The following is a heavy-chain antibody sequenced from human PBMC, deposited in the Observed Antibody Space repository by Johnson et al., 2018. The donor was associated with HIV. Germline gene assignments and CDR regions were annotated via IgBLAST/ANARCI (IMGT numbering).Heavy chain of an antibody. CDR1: GFTVGNEY. Sequence: VQLVESGGGLIQPGGSLRLSCAASGFTVGNEYMIWVRQTPGRGLDWVSLISSGSTPYYADFVKGRFTISSDNAKKTLYLQMNSLRAEDTAVNYCARKQWLEIPSCALDIWGQGTMVTGS. CDR2: ISSGSTP. J-gene: IGHJ3*02. V-gene: IGHV3-53*01. D-gene: IGHD6-19*01. CDR3: ARKQWLEIPSCALDI.